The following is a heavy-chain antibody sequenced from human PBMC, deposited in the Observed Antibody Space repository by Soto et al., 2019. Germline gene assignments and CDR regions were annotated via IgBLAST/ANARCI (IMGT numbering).Heavy chain of an antibody. CDR2: ISYDGSNK. D-gene: IGHD5-12*01. J-gene: IGHJ5*02. CDR3: AKDHGEMAS. V-gene: IGHV3-30*18. CDR1: GFTFSSYG. Sequence: QVQLVESGGGVVQPGRSLRLSCAASGFTFSSYGMHWVRQAPGKGLEWVAVISYDGSNKYYADSVKGRFTISRDNSKNTLYLQMNSLRSEDTAVYYCAKDHGEMASWGQGTLVTVSS.